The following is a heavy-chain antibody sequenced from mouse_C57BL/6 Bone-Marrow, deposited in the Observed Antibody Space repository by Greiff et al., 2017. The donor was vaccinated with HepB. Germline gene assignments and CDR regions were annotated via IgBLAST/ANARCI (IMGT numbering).Heavy chain of an antibody. V-gene: IGHV1-15*01. J-gene: IGHJ4*01. Sequence: VQLQQSGAELVRPGASVTLSCKASGYTFTDYEMHWVKQTPVHGLEWIGAIDPETGGTAYNQKFKGKAILTADKSSSTAYMELRSLTSEDSAVYYCTRSYGSNYAMDYWGQGTSVTVSS. CDR2: IDPETGGT. CDR3: TRSYGSNYAMDY. D-gene: IGHD1-1*01. CDR1: GYTFTDYE.